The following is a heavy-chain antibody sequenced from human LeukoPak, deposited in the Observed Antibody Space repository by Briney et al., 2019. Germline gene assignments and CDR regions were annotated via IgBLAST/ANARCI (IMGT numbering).Heavy chain of an antibody. CDR1: GFTFSSYD. CDR2: ISGSGFTT. V-gene: IGHV3-23*01. Sequence: GSLRLSCAASGFTFSSYDMSWVRQAPGKGLEWVSAISGSGFTTYYADSVKGRFTFSRDNSKNTLYLQMNSLRAEDTAVYYCAKQQYYYDSSGYSYYFDYWGQGTLVTVSS. CDR3: AKQQYYYDSSGYSYYFDY. D-gene: IGHD3-22*01. J-gene: IGHJ4*02.